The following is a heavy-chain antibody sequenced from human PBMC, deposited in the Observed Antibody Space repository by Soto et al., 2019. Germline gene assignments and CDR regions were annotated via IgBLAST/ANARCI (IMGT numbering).Heavy chain of an antibody. CDR3: ARDRRCNYGDPFDY. V-gene: IGHV1-18*04. CDR2: ISAYNGHT. CDR1: GYTFSNYG. D-gene: IGHD4-17*01. Sequence: QVQVVQSGAEAKKPGASVTVSCKASGYTFSNYGISWVRQVPGQGLEWMGWISAYNGHTSYAQKFQDRFTMTTDTSTNTAYMELRSLASDDTAVYYCARDRRCNYGDPFDYWGQGTLVTVSS. J-gene: IGHJ4*02.